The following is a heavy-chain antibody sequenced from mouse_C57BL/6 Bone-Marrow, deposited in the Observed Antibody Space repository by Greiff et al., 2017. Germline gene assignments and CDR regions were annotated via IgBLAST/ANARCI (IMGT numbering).Heavy chain of an antibody. V-gene: IGHV2-5*01. CDR2: IWRGGST. D-gene: IGHD1-1*01. CDR3: AKNLPYYGSSWYFDV. J-gene: IGHJ1*03. Sequence: VKLVESGPGLVQPSQSLSITCTVSGFSLTSYGVHWVRQSPGKGLEWLGVIWRGGSTDYNAAFMSRLSITKDNSKSHVFFKMNSLQADDTAIYYCAKNLPYYGSSWYFDVWGTGTTVTVSS. CDR1: GFSLTSYG.